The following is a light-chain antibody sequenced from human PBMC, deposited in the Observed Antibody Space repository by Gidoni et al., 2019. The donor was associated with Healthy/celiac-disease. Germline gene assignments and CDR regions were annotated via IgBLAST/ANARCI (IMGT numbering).Light chain of an antibody. V-gene: IGKV3-11*01. CDR2: DAS. CDR3: QQRSNWPGEV. Sequence: EIVLTHSPATLSLAPVARANLFVRASQSVSSYLAWYQQKPGQAHRLLIYDASHRATGIAARFRGSGSGTGFTLTISSLEPDDFPVYYCQQRSNWPGEVFGPGTKVDIK. CDR1: QSVSSY. J-gene: IGKJ3*01.